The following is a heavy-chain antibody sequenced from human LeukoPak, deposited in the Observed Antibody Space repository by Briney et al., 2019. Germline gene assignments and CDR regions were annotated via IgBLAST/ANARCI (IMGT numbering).Heavy chain of an antibody. V-gene: IGHV1-18*01. J-gene: IGHJ6*03. Sequence: ASVKVSCKASGYTFTSYGISWVRQAPGQGLEWMGWISAYNGNTNYAQKLQGRVTMTTDTSTSTAYMELRSLRSDDTAVYYCARDRRDLGMDYYYYYMDVWGKGTTVTVSS. CDR1: GYTFTSYG. D-gene: IGHD7-27*01. CDR3: ARDRRDLGMDYYYYYMDV. CDR2: ISAYNGNT.